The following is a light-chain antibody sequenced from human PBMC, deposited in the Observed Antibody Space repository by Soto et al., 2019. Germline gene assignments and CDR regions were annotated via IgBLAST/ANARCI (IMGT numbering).Light chain of an antibody. V-gene: IGKV3-20*01. CDR3: QQYGSSPFT. CDR2: GAS. Sequence: EIVLTQSPGTLSLSPGERATLSCRASQSGSSNFLAWYQQKPGQAPRLLIYGASNRATCIPDRFSGSGSGTDFTLTISRLEPEDFAVYYCQQYGSSPFTFGPGTKVDIK. J-gene: IGKJ3*01. CDR1: QSGSSNF.